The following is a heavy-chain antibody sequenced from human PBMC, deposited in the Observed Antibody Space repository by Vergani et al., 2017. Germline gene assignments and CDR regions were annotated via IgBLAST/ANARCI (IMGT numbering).Heavy chain of an antibody. Sequence: QVQLVQSGAEVKKPGASVKVSCKASGYTFTDYFMHWVRQAPGQCLEWMGWINPNSGGTNYAQKFQGRVTMTRDTSISTAYMGLSNLRSDDTAVYYCARVGTSSNRDYFDYGGQGTLVTVSS. CDR2: INPNSGGT. V-gene: IGHV1-2*02. J-gene: IGHJ4*02. D-gene: IGHD2-2*01. CDR3: ARVGTSSNRDYFDY. CDR1: GYTFTDYF.